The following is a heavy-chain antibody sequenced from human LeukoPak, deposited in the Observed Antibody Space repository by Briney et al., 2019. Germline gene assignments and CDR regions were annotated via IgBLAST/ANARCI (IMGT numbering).Heavy chain of an antibody. J-gene: IGHJ4*02. CDR1: GFTFSDYY. D-gene: IGHD3-10*01. Sequence: PGGSLRLAWAASGFTFSDYYVSWIRQAPGKGLEWVSYISSSGSTIYYADSVKGRFTISRDNAKNSLYLQMNSLRAEDTAVYYCASESYEYYYGSGAFDYWGQGTLVTVSS. CDR2: ISSSGSTI. V-gene: IGHV3-11*04. CDR3: ASESYEYYYGSGAFDY.